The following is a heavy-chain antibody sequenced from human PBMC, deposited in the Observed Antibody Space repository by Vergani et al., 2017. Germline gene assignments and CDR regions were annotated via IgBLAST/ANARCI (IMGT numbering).Heavy chain of an antibody. V-gene: IGHV3-21*01. Sequence: EVQLVESGGGLVKPGGSLRLSCAASGFTFSSYGMNWVRQAPGKGLEWCSSISSSSSYIYYADSVKGRFTIPRDNAKNSLYLQMNSLRAEDTAVYYCARSFYGSGNNYFDYWGQGTLVTVSS. CDR2: ISSSSSYI. J-gene: IGHJ4*02. CDR1: GFTFSSYG. D-gene: IGHD3-10*01. CDR3: ARSFYGSGNNYFDY.